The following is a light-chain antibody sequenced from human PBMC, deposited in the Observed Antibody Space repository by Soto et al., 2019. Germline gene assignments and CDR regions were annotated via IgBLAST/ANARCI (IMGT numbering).Light chain of an antibody. CDR1: QSVSSN. V-gene: IGKV3-15*01. CDR3: QQYNNWPPWT. CDR2: SAS. Sequence: EIVMTQSPATLSVSPGERATLSCRASQSVSSNLAWYQQKPGQAPRLLIYSASARATSIPARFRGSGSGTEFTLPISRLQAEDFAVYSCQQYNNWPPWTFGQGTKVEIK. J-gene: IGKJ1*01.